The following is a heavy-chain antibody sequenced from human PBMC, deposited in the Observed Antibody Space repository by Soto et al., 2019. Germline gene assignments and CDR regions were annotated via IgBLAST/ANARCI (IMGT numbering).Heavy chain of an antibody. CDR3: AKNHGLGNLERRRRDYYYGVHV. Sequence: PGGSLRISRAASGFTFSSYAMSWARQAPGNVLEWVSGISGSRRGTYYADSVKGRFTISRDNCKNTLYLHMDSLRAEDTAVYYCAKNHGLGNLERRRRDYYYGVHVWVQVTTVTVSS. J-gene: IGHJ6*02. CDR2: ISGSRRGT. D-gene: IGHD1-1*01. CDR1: GFTFSSYA. V-gene: IGHV3-23*01.